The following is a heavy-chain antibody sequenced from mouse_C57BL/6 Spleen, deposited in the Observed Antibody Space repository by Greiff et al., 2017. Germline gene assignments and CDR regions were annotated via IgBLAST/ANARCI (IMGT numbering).Heavy chain of an antibody. D-gene: IGHD1-1*01. Sequence: VQLQQSGPELVKPGASVKISCKASGYTFTDYYMNWVKQSHGKSLEWIGDINPNNGGTSYNQKFKGKATLTVDKSSSTAYMERRSLTSEDSAVYYCARLVVPFDYWGQGTTLTVSS. CDR1: GYTFTDYY. CDR2: INPNNGGT. J-gene: IGHJ2*01. CDR3: ARLVVPFDY. V-gene: IGHV1-26*01.